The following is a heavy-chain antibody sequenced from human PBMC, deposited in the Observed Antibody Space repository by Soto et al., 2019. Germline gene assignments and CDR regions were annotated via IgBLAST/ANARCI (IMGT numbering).Heavy chain of an antibody. CDR3: ARGQTTYYYDSSGYYRFDY. J-gene: IGHJ4*02. V-gene: IGHV4-34*01. D-gene: IGHD3-22*01. CDR1: GGSFSGYY. CDR2: INHSGST. Sequence: SETLSLTCTVYGGSFSGYYWTWIRQPPGTGLEWIGEINHSGSTNYNPSLKSRVTISVDTSKNQFSLKLTSVTAADTAVYYCARGQTTYYYDSSGYYRFDYWGQGTLVTVSS.